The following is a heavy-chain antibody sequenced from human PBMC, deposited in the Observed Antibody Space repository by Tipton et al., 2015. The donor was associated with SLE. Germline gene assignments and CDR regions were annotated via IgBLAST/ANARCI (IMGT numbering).Heavy chain of an antibody. J-gene: IGHJ4*02. CDR2: IWYDGSNK. V-gene: IGHV3-33*08. CDR3: AHRGTSSGYYYYFDY. Sequence: SLRLSCAASGFTVSSNYMSWVRQAPGKGLEWVATIWYDGSNKYYVDSVKGRFTISRDNSKNTLYLQMNSLRAEDTAVYYCAHRGTSSGYYYYFDYWGQGTLVTVSS. CDR1: GFTVSSNY. D-gene: IGHD3-22*01.